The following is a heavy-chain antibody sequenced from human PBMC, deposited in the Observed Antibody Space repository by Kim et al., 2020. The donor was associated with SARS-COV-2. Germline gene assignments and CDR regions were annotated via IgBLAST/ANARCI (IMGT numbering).Heavy chain of an antibody. V-gene: IGHV4-34*01. D-gene: IGHD6-13*01. J-gene: IGHJ3*02. CDR2: INHSGST. CDR3: ARGARKCSSCPRTEPSDAFDI. Sequence: SETLSLTCAVYGGSFSGYYWSWIRQPPGKGLEWIGEINHSGSTNYNPSLKSRVTISVDTSKNQFSLKLSSVTAADTAVYYCARGARKCSSCPRTEPSDAFDIWGQGTMVTVSS. CDR1: GGSFSGYY.